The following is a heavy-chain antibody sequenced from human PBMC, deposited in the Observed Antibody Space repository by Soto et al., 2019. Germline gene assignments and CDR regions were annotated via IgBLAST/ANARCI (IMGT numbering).Heavy chain of an antibody. J-gene: IGHJ3*02. CDR2: IYYSGST. CDR1: GGSISSGGYY. CDR3: ARGRHYYDSSGYRVAAFDI. V-gene: IGHV4-31*03. Sequence: SETLSLTCTVSGGSISSGGYYWSWIRQHPGKGLEWIGYIYYSGSTYYNPSLKSRVTISVDTSKNQFSLKLSSVTAADTAVYYCARGRHYYDSSGYRVAAFDIWGQGTMVPVSS. D-gene: IGHD3-22*01.